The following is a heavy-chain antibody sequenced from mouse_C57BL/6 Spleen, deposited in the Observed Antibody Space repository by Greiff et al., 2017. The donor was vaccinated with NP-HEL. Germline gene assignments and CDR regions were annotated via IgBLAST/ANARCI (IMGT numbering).Heavy chain of an antibody. CDR1: GFTFSSYG. J-gene: IGHJ4*01. V-gene: IGHV5-6*01. CDR3: ARHYYGSSYGYAMDY. Sequence: EVQLVESGGDLVKPGGSLKLSCAASGFTFSSYGMSWVRQTPDKRLEWVATISSGGSYTYYPDSVKGRFTISRDNAKNTLYLQMSSLKSEDTAMYYCARHYYGSSYGYAMDYWGQGTSVTVSS. CDR2: ISSGGSYT. D-gene: IGHD1-1*01.